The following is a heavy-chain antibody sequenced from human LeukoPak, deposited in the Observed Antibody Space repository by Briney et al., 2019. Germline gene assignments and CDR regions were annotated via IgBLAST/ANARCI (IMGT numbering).Heavy chain of an antibody. J-gene: IGHJ4*02. CDR2: IKQDGSEK. CDR1: GFTFSSYW. V-gene: IGHV3-7*01. CDR3: ARDHSPRIAVAGTVLY. D-gene: IGHD6-19*01. Sequence: GGSLRPSCAASGFTFSSYWMSWVRQAPGKGLEWVANIKQDGSEKYYVDSVKGRFTISRDNAKNSLYLQMNSLRAEDTAVYYCARDHSPRIAVAGTVLYWGQGTLVTASS.